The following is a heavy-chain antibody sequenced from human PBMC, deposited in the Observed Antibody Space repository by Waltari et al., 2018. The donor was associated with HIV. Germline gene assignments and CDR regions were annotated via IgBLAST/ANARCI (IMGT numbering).Heavy chain of an antibody. CDR3: ARSGLYDTSGYYAPFGY. CDR2: ISSSGSTI. V-gene: IGHV3-48*03. J-gene: IGHJ4*02. CDR1: GFTFSNYD. Sequence: EVQLVESGGGLVQPGGSLRLSCAASGFTFSNYDMNWVRQAPGKGLEWISYISSSGSTIYYADSVKGRLTISRDNAKNSLYGQMNSLRAEDTAVYYCARSGLYDTSGYYAPFGYWGQGTLVTVSS. D-gene: IGHD3-22*01.